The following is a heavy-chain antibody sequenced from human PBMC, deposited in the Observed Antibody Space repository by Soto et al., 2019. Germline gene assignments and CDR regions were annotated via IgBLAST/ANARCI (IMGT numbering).Heavy chain of an antibody. CDR3: ARDGRYSSGWYEGDY. Sequence: QVQLQESGPGLVKPSETLSLTCTVSGGSISSYYWSWIRQPPGKGLEWIGYIYYSGSTNYNPSLKSRVTISVDTSKNQFSLKLSSVTAADTAVYYCARDGRYSSGWYEGDYWGQGTLVTVSS. D-gene: IGHD6-19*01. V-gene: IGHV4-59*01. J-gene: IGHJ4*02. CDR1: GGSISSYY. CDR2: IYYSGST.